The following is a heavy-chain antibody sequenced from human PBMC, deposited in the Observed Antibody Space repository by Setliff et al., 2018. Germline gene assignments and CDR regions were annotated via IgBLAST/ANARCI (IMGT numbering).Heavy chain of an antibody. CDR3: ARGVVVVVAATSNYFDP. D-gene: IGHD2-15*01. CDR2: INGDGTIT. CDR1: GFTFSKYW. Sequence: PGGSLRLSCGGYGFTFSKYWMYWVRQVPGKGLVWVSRINGDGTITNYADSVKGRFTISRDNSKNAVYLQMNSLRAEDTAEYYCARGVVVVVAATSNYFDPWGQGTLVTVSS. J-gene: IGHJ5*02. V-gene: IGHV3-74*01.